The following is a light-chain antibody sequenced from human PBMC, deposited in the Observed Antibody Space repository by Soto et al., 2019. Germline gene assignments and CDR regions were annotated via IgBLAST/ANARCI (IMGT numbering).Light chain of an antibody. CDR3: TSYTSASTLV. J-gene: IGLJ2*01. CDR1: SDDIGANKY. CDR2: EAA. V-gene: IGLV2-14*01. Sequence: QSALTQPASVSGSPGQSIAISCTGTSDDIGANKYVSWYQRHPGKAPKILIYEAANRPSGISHRFSGSKSGNTASLTISGLQAEDEADYFCTSYTSASTLVFGGGAKVTVL.